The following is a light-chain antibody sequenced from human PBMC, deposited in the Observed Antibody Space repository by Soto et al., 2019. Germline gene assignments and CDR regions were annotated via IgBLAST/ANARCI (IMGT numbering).Light chain of an antibody. CDR2: EVN. CDR1: SSNLGAYNY. Sequence: QSALTQPPSASGSPGQSVTISCTGTSSNLGAYNYVSWYQQHPGNAPKLMIYEVNKRPSGVPDRFSGSKSGNTASLSVSGLQAEDEADYFCCSKPGSNNFYVFGTGTTVTVL. J-gene: IGLJ1*01. V-gene: IGLV2-8*01. CDR3: CSKPGSNNFYV.